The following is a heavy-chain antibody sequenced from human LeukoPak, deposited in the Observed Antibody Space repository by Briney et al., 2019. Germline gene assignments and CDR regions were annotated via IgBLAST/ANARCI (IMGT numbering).Heavy chain of an antibody. CDR3: ARASHARTIYFDY. Sequence: GASVKVSCKASGGTFSSYAISWVRQAPGQGLEWMGRIIPILGIANYAQKFQGRVTITADKSTSTAYMELSSLRSEDTAVYYCARASHARTIYFDYWGQGTLVTVSS. V-gene: IGHV1-69*04. CDR2: IIPILGIA. CDR1: GGTFSSYA. J-gene: IGHJ4*02. D-gene: IGHD2-8*01.